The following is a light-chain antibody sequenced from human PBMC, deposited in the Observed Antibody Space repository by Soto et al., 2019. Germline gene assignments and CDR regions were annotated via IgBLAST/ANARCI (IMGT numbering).Light chain of an antibody. Sequence: EIVLTQSPGTLSLSPGERATLSCRASQSVSSSYLAWYQQKPGQAPRLLIYGASSRATGIPDRFSGSGSGTDFTLTISRLEPEDFGVYYCQQYGSSPSITFGQGTRLEIK. J-gene: IGKJ5*01. CDR3: QQYGSSPSIT. CDR2: GAS. V-gene: IGKV3-20*01. CDR1: QSVSSSY.